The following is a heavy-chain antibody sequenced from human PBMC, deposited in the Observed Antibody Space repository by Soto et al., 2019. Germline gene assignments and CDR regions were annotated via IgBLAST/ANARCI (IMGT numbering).Heavy chain of an antibody. V-gene: IGHV4-59*01. Sequence: SETLSLTCTVSGGSISTYYWSWVRQPPGKGLEWIGYVYYSGSTNYNPSLKSRVTISVDTSKNQFSLKLSSVTAADTAVYYCASNIIVVVVAAGGSLFDYWGQGTPVTVSS. CDR3: ASNIIVVVVAAGGSLFDY. CDR2: VYYSGST. D-gene: IGHD2-15*01. J-gene: IGHJ4*02. CDR1: GGSISTYY.